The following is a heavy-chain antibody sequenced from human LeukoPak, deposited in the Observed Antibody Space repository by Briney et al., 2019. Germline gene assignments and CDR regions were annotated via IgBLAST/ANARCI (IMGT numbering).Heavy chain of an antibody. V-gene: IGHV3-21*01. J-gene: IGHJ4*02. CDR1: GFTFSSYS. Sequence: GGSLRLSCAASGFTFSSYSMNWVRQAPGKGLECVSSISSSSSYIYYADSVKGRFTISRDNDKNTLYLQMHSLRAEDTAVYYCARGGIAVARRVDYWGQGTLVTVSS. D-gene: IGHD6-19*01. CDR3: ARGGIAVARRVDY. CDR2: ISSSSSYI.